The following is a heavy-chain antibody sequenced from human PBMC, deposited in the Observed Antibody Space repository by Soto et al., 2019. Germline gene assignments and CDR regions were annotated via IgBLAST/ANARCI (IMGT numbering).Heavy chain of an antibody. CDR3: AKGHSSSWFPYYYGMDV. V-gene: IGHV3-23*01. J-gene: IGHJ6*02. D-gene: IGHD6-13*01. Sequence: GGSLRLSCAASGFTFSSYAMSWVRQAPGKGLEWVSAISGSGGSTYYADSVKGRFTISRDNSKNTLYLQMNSLRAEDTAVYYCAKGHSSSWFPYYYGMDVWGQGTTVTVSS. CDR2: ISGSGGST. CDR1: GFTFSSYA.